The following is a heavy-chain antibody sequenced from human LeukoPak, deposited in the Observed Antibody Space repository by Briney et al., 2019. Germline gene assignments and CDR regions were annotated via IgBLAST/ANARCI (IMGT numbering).Heavy chain of an antibody. J-gene: IGHJ3*02. V-gene: IGHV5-51*01. CDR1: GYILTNNW. Sequence: GESLKISCKVSGYILTNNWIGWVRQVPGKGLEWMGLICPGHSDTKYSPSFQGQVTFSVDKSISTAYLQWSSLKASDTAMYYCASRSPSYYYGSGSYSPDAFDIWGQGTMVTVSS. CDR3: ASRSPSYYYGSGSYSPDAFDI. CDR2: ICPGHSDT. D-gene: IGHD3-10*01.